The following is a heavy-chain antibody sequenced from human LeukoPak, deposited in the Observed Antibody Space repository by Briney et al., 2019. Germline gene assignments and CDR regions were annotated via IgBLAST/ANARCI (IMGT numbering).Heavy chain of an antibody. CDR2: IVVGSGNT. CDR1: GFTFTISA. J-gene: IGHJ4*02. V-gene: IGHV1-58*02. CDR3: AAGPYYFDY. Sequence: KVSCKASGFTFTISAMQWVRQARGQRLEWIGWIVVGSGNTNYAQKFQERVTITRDMSTSTAYMELSSLRSEDTAVYYCAAGPYYFDYWGQGTLVTVSS.